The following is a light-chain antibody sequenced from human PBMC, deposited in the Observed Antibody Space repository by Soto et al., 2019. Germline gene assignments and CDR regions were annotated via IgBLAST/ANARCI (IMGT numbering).Light chain of an antibody. CDR3: SSYTSSSTYV. V-gene: IGLV2-14*01. CDR1: SSDVGGYNY. J-gene: IGLJ1*01. Sequence: QSVLTQPASVSGSPGQSLTISCTGTSSDVGGYNYVSCYQQHPGKAPKLLIYELSNRPSGVSNRFSGSKSGNTASLTISGLQAEDEADYYCSSYTSSSTYVFGTRTKVTVL. CDR2: ELS.